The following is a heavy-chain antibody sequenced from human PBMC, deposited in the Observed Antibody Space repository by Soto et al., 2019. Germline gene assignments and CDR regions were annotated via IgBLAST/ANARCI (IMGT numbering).Heavy chain of an antibody. CDR1: GYTFTNND. CDR2: MNPNSGNT. Sequence: ASVKVSCKTSGYTFTNNDINWVRQASGQGLEWMGWMNPNSGNTGYAQKFQGRVTMTRNTSINTAYMELSSLKSEDTAVYYCARGLAGPYYYYYMDVWGKGTMVTVSS. CDR3: ARGLAGPYYYYYMDV. J-gene: IGHJ6*03. V-gene: IGHV1-8*01.